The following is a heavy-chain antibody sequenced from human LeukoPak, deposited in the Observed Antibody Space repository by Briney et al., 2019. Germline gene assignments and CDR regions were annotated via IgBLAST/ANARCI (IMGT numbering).Heavy chain of an antibody. Sequence: GGSLRLSCAASGFTFSSYEMNWVRQAPGKGLEWVSYISSSGSTIYYADSVKGRFTISRDNAKNSLYLQMDSLRAEDTAVYYCAREGRVITMVRDNPCDYWGQGTLVTVSS. V-gene: IGHV3-48*03. CDR3: AREGRVITMVRDNPCDY. D-gene: IGHD3-10*01. CDR2: ISSSGSTI. J-gene: IGHJ4*02. CDR1: GFTFSSYE.